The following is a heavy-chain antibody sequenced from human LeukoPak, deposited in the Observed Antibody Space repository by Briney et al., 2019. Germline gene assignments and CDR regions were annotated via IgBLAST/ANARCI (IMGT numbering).Heavy chain of an antibody. CDR2: IIPILGIA. Sequence: ASVTVSFKASGGTFISYAISWVRQAPGQGLAGMGRIIPILGIANYAQKFQGRVTITADKSTSTAYMELSSLRSEDMAVYYCARASDGGNSGPYFDYWGQGTLVTVSS. D-gene: IGHD4-23*01. V-gene: IGHV1-69*10. CDR1: GGTFISYA. CDR3: ARASDGGNSGPYFDY. J-gene: IGHJ4*02.